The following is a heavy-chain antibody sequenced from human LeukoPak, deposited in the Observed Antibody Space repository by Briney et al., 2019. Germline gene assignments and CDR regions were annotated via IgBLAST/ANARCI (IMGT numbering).Heavy chain of an antibody. Sequence: SETLSLTCTVSGESISGFYWTWIRQPPGKGLEWIGYIYYSGSTNYNPSLKSRVTISVDTSKNQFSLKLSSVTAADTAVYYCARGGATTIDYWGQGTLVTVSS. CDR3: ARGGATTIDY. J-gene: IGHJ4*02. D-gene: IGHD4-17*01. V-gene: IGHV4-59*01. CDR1: GESISGFY. CDR2: IYYSGST.